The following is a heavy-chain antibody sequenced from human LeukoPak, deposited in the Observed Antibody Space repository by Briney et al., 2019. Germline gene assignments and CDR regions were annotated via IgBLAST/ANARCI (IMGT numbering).Heavy chain of an antibody. CDR3: ARVKQQLVRLLGRDTTYYYYYYMDV. Sequence: GGALRVSCAAPGFTFSRVLKSWGRQAPGEGLGWGANIKQDGIEKHYVDSLKGRFTISRDQAKNSLFLQMNSLRAEDTAVYFCARVKQQLVRLLGRDTTYYYYYYMDVWGKGTTVTVSS. D-gene: IGHD6-13*01. V-gene: IGHV3-7*01. CDR2: IKQDGIEK. CDR1: GFTFSRVL. J-gene: IGHJ6*03.